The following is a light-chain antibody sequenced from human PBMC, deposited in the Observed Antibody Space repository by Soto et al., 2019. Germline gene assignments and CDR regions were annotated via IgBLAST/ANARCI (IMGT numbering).Light chain of an antibody. V-gene: IGLV6-57*04. CDR1: SGSVASNY. Sequence: NFMLTQPHSVSESPGKTVTISCTRRSGSVASNYVQWYQQRPGSAPTTVIYEDNQRPSGVPDRFSGSIDSSSNSASLTISGLKIEDEADYYCQSYDSSNHVVFGGGTQLTVL. J-gene: IGLJ2*01. CDR3: QSYDSSNHVV. CDR2: EDN.